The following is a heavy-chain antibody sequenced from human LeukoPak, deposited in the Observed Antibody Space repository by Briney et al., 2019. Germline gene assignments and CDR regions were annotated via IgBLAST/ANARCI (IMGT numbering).Heavy chain of an antibody. CDR1: GYTFGTHW. CDR3: ARDYSGQWEQLTGWWIDP. CDR2: INPSGDFR. Sequence: GASVKISCKPSGYTFGTHWMRWVRQAPGQGLEWMAIINPSGDFRSYAQKFQGRVTVTRDMSTRTVYMELSDLRPEDTALYYCARDYSGQWEQLTGWWIDPWGQGTLVIVSS. D-gene: IGHD1-26*01. V-gene: IGHV1-46*01. J-gene: IGHJ5*02.